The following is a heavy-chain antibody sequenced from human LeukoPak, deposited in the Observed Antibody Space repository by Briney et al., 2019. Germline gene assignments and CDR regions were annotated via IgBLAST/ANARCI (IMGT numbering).Heavy chain of an antibody. CDR1: GYTFNSCG. CDR2: ISAYNGNT. D-gene: IGHD3-22*01. J-gene: IGHJ3*02. V-gene: IGHV1-18*01. Sequence: ASVKVSCKASGYTFNSCGLSWVRQAPGQGLEWMGWISAYNGNTNYAQKVQGRVTMTTDTSTSTAYLELRSLRSDDTAVYYCARDLYYDSSGYHVDTFDIWGQGTMVTVSS. CDR3: ARDLYYDSSGYHVDTFDI.